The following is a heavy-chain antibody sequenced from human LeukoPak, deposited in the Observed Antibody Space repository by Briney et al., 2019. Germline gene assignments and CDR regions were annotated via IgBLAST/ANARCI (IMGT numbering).Heavy chain of an antibody. CDR2: INSDGSST. V-gene: IGHV3-74*01. Sequence: GGSLRLSCAASGFTFSSYWMRWVRQAPGKGLVWVSRINSDGSSTSYADSVKGRFTISRDNAKNTLYLQMNSLRAEDTAVYYCAREETTVTTYVYYYYGMDVWGQGTTVTVSS. D-gene: IGHD4-17*01. CDR3: AREETTVTTYVYYYYGMDV. J-gene: IGHJ6*02. CDR1: GFTFSSYW.